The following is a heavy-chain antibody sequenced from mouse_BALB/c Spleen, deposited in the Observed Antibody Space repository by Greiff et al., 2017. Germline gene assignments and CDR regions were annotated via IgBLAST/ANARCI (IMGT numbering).Heavy chain of an antibody. CDR1: GYTFTSYW. CDR3: VLPGYAMDY. V-gene: IGHV1-7*01. CDR2: INPSTGYT. Sequence: QVQLQQSGAELAKPGASVTMSCKASGYTFTSYWMHWVKQRPGQGLEWIGYINPSTGYTEYNQKFKDKATLTADKSSSTAYMQLSSLTSEDSAVYYCVLPGYAMDYWGQGTSVTVSS. J-gene: IGHJ4*01. D-gene: IGHD5-1*01.